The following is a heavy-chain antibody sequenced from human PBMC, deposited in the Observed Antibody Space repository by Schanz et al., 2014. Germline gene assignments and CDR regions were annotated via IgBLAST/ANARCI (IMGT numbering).Heavy chain of an antibody. V-gene: IGHV1-46*01. CDR3: ARDNLVSSSWYNYYGMDV. Sequence: QVQLVQSGAEVKKPGSSVKVSCKASRSTFSSYTISWVRQARGQGLEWMGIINPSGGSTRYGQKFQGRITVTTDTSTSTVYLELSSLRSGDTAVYYCARDNLVSSSWYNYYGMDVWGQGTTVTVSS. J-gene: IGHJ6*02. D-gene: IGHD6-13*01. CDR1: RSTFSSYT. CDR2: INPSGGST.